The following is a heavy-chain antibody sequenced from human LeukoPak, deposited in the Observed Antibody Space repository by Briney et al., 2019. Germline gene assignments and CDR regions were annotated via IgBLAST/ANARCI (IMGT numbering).Heavy chain of an antibody. CDR1: GYTFTSYD. J-gene: IGHJ3*02. CDR3: ARDILYSYGFSRDAFDI. D-gene: IGHD5-18*01. CDR2: MNPNSGNT. V-gene: IGHV1-8*01. Sequence: GASVKVSCKASGYTFTSYDINWVRQATGQGLEWMGWMNPNSGNTGYAQKFQGRVTMTRNTSISTAYMELSSLRSEDTAVYYCARDILYSYGFSRDAFDIWGQGTMVTVSS.